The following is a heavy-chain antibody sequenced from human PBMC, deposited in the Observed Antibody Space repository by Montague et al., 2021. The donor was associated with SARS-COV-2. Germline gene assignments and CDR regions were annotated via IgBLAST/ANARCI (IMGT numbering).Heavy chain of an antibody. CDR1: GDSVASDIPT. V-gene: IGHV6-1*01. CDR2: SHHRSKWYN. J-gene: IGHJ4*02. CDR3: ARTSASSDY. Sequence: CAISGDSVASDIPTRRSIKQSPEIDFHRHLISHHRSKWYNDYAVSVKSRITINPDTSKNQISLQLNSVTPEDTAVYYCARTSASSDYWGQGTLVTVSS. D-gene: IGHD1-26*01.